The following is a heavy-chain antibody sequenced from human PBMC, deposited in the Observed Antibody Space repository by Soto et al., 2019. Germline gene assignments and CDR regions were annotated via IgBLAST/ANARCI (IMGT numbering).Heavy chain of an antibody. V-gene: IGHV3-23*01. D-gene: IGHD3-16*01. CDR1: GFTFSKYG. CDR3: AKDSATLGRFDY. J-gene: IGHJ4*02. CDR2: ISGSGGDT. Sequence: GSLRLSCAASGFTFSKYGMSWVLQPPVKGLEWVSAISGSGGDTYYADSVKGRFTISRDNSKNTLYLQMNSLRAEDTAVYYCAKDSATLGRFDYWGQGTLVTVSS.